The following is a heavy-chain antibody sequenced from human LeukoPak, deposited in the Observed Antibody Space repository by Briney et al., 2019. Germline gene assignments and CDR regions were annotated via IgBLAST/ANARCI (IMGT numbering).Heavy chain of an antibody. J-gene: IGHJ4*02. Sequence: SETLSLTCTVSGGSISSSSYYWGWIRQPPGKGLEWIGSIYFSGTTYYDPSLKSRVTISVDTSKNQFSLRLSSVTAADTAVYYCARRYYYDTSGYWYYFDYWGQGTLVTVSS. CDR1: GGSISSSSYY. D-gene: IGHD3-22*01. V-gene: IGHV4-39*01. CDR2: IYFSGTT. CDR3: ARRYYYDTSGYWYYFDY.